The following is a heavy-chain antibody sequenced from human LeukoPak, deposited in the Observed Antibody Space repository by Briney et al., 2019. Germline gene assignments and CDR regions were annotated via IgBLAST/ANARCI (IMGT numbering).Heavy chain of an antibody. CDR3: AREGYSSGQSPYYDY. J-gene: IGHJ4*02. CDR1: GFTFSSYS. V-gene: IGHV3-21*01. Sequence: PGGSLRLSCAASGFTFSSYSMNWVRQAPGKGLEWVSSISSSSSYIYYADSVKGRFTISRDNAKNSLYLQMNSLRAEDTAVYYCAREGYSSGQSPYYDYWGQGTLVTVSS. CDR2: ISSSSSYI. D-gene: IGHD5-18*01.